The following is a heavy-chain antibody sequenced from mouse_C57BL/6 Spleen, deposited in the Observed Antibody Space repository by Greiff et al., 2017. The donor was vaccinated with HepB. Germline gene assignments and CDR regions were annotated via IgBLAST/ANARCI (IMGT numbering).Heavy chain of an antibody. CDR1: GFTFSSYG. CDR2: ISSGGSYT. V-gene: IGHV5-6*01. Sequence: EVQLQESGGDLVKPGGSLKLSCAASGFTFSSYGMSWVRQTPDKRLEWVATISSGGSYTYYPDSVKGRFTISRDNAKNTLYLQMSSLKSEDTAMYYCARQDYYGSSFDYWGQGTTRTVSS. J-gene: IGHJ2*01. CDR3: ARQDYYGSSFDY. D-gene: IGHD1-1*01.